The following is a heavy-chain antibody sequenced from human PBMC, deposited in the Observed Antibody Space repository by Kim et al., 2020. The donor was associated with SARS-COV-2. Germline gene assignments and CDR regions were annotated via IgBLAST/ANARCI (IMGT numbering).Heavy chain of an antibody. Sequence: GETTYARKVQGRVTMTEDTSTDTAYMELSSLRSEDTAVYYCATVVAVAGYWGQGTLVTVSS. D-gene: IGHD6-19*01. V-gene: IGHV1-24*01. CDR3: ATVVAVAGY. CDR2: GET. J-gene: IGHJ4*02.